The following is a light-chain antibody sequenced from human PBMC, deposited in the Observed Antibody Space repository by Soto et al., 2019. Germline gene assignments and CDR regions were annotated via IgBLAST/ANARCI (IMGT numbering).Light chain of an antibody. CDR2: GAS. Sequence: ETLMTQSPATLSVSPGERATLSCRASQSVNNNLAWYQQKLGQDPRVIIYGASTRATGIPARFTGSGSGTEFILTITSLQSEDSAVYYCQEYNTWPWTCGQGTKVEFK. J-gene: IGKJ1*01. CDR3: QEYNTWPWT. V-gene: IGKV3-15*01. CDR1: QSVNNN.